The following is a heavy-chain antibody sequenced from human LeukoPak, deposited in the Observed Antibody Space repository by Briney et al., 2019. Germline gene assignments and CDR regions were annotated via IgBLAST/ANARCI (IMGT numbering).Heavy chain of an antibody. CDR2: INPNSGGT. Sequence: ASVKVSCXASGYTFTGYYMHWVRQAPGQGLEWMGWINPNSGGTNYAQKFQGRVTMTRDTSISTAYMELSRLRSDDTAVYYCARGYSYGYGYFDYWGQGTLVTVSS. CDR1: GYTFTGYY. V-gene: IGHV1-2*02. J-gene: IGHJ4*02. D-gene: IGHD5-18*01. CDR3: ARGYSYGYGYFDY.